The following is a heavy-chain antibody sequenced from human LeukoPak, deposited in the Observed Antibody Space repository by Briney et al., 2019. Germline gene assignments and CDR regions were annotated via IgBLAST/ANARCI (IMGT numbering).Heavy chain of an antibody. CDR1: GGSFSGYY. D-gene: IGHD3-3*01. Sequence: SETLSLTCAVYGGSFSGYYWSWIRQPPGKGLEWIGEINHSGSTNYNPSLKSRVTISVDTSKNQFSLKLSSVTAADTAVYYCARNIDYYDFWSGYYMDVWGQGTTVTVSS. CDR2: INHSGST. J-gene: IGHJ6*02. CDR3: ARNIDYYDFWSGYYMDV. V-gene: IGHV4-34*01.